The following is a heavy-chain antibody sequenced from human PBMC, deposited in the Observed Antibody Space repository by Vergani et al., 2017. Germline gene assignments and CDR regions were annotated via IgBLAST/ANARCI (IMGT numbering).Heavy chain of an antibody. D-gene: IGHD3-9*01. Sequence: QVQLQESGPGLVKPSETLSLTCTVSGGSISSYYWSWIRQPPGKGLEWIGYIYYSGSTNFNPSRKSRVTISVDTSENHFSLKLSSVTDADTAVYYCARLREEYYVILTGHYYYYGMDVWGQGTTVTVSS. CDR3: ARLREEYYVILTGHYYYYGMDV. J-gene: IGHJ6*02. CDR1: GGSISSYY. CDR2: IYYSGST. V-gene: IGHV4-59*08.